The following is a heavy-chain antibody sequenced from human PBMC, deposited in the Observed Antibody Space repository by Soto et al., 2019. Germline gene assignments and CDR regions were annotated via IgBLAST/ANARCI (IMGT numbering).Heavy chain of an antibody. D-gene: IGHD3-16*01. J-gene: IGHJ5*02. CDR3: ARNWNYVGMNWFDP. CDR1: GGSLTSPGYS. CDR2: IYHTGNA. Sequence: QLLLEESGSGLVRPSQTLSLTCGVSGGSLTSPGYSWTWIRQTPGQGLEWIGHIYHTGNAYYHPSLKSRVTISTDTSKNRFSLNLASVIGADTAIYYCARNWNYVGMNWFDPWGQGTLVTVSS. V-gene: IGHV4-30-2*01.